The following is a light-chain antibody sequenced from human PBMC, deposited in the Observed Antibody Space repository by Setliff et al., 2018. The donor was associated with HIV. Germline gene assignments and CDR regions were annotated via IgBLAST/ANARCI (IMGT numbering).Light chain of an antibody. J-gene: IGLJ1*01. Sequence: QFALTQPASVSGSPGQSITISCTGTSSDVGGYNYVSWYQQHPGKAPKVIIYAVNRRPSGISNRFSGSKSGNTASLTISGLQAEDEADYYCSSYTSSNTYVVGTGTKVTVL. CDR2: AVN. V-gene: IGLV2-14*03. CDR1: SSDVGGYNY. CDR3: SSYTSSNTYV.